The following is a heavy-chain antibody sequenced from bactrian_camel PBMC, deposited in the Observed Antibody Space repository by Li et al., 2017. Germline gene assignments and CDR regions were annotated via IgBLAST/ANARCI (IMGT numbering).Heavy chain of an antibody. D-gene: IGHD5*01. V-gene: IGHV3S53*01. CDR1: GYTYC. Sequence: HVQLVESGGGSVQAGGSLSLSCAASGYTYCMAWFRQAPGKEREGVAAIDRDGTTNYVSSMKGRFTISLDNTKNILCLQMNNLKTEDTAVYFCSTSRSGSPRGQGTQVTVS. J-gene: IGHJ4*01. CDR2: IDRDGTT. CDR3: STSRSGSP.